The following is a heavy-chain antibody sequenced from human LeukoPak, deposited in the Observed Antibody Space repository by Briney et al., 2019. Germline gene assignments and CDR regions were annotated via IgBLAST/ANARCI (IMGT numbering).Heavy chain of an antibody. CDR3: ARHGGDYTFDY. J-gene: IGHJ4*02. Sequence: SKTLSLTCTVSGGSISSYYWSWIRQPPGKGLEWIAYMDYSGSTFYNPSLKSRVSTSVDTSKNQFSLKVRPVTAADTAVYYCARHGGDYTFDYWGQGTLVTVSS. CDR2: MDYSGST. CDR1: GGSISSYY. D-gene: IGHD4-17*01. V-gene: IGHV4-59*08.